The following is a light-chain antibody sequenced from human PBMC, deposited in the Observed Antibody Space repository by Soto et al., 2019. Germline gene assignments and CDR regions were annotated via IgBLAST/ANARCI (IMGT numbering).Light chain of an antibody. J-gene: IGKJ1*01. V-gene: IGKV3-15*01. CDR1: ESVSTY. CDR3: HQYLNWPQA. Sequence: ETVMTQSPATQSVSPGERVTLSCRASESVSTYLAWYQQKPGQAPRLLIYGASARATGIPTRFSGGGSGTEFTLIISNLQPEDFAVYYCHQYLNWPQAFGQGTKVEI. CDR2: GAS.